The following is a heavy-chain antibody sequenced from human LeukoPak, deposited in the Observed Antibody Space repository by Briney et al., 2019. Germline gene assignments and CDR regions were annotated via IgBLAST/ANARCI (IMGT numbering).Heavy chain of an antibody. CDR3: ARDYGESTSLLDYDYSNYDGAFDI. CDR1: GGSISSGDYY. Sequence: PSETLSLTCTVSGGSISSGDYYWSWIRQPPGKGLEWIGYIYYSGSTYYNPSLKSRVTISVDTSKNQFSLKLSSVTAADTAVYYCARDYGESTSLLDYDYSNYDGAFDIWGQGTMVTVSS. V-gene: IGHV4-30-4*08. CDR2: IYYSGST. J-gene: IGHJ3*02. D-gene: IGHD4-11*01.